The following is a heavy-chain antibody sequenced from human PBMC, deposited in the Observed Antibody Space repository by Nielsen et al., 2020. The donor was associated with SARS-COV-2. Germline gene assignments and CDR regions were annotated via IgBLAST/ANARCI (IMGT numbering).Heavy chain of an antibody. J-gene: IGHJ6*02. D-gene: IGHD4-17*01. CDR3: ARDDTVTMYYYSYYGMDV. CDR1: GYTFTNYY. V-gene: IGHV1-46*01. CDR2: INTSDGST. Sequence: ASVKVSCKASGYTFTNYYKHWVRQAPGQGLEWMGIINTSDGSTTYAQKFQGRVTMTRDTSTRTVYMQLSSLRSEDTAVYYCARDDTVTMYYYSYYGMDVWGQGTTVTVSS.